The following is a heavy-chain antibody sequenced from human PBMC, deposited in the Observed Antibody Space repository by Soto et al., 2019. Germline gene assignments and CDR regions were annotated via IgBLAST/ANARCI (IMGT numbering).Heavy chain of an antibody. Sequence: ASVKVSCKASGNIFTSNGFTWVRQAPGQGLEWMGWISAYNGNPNYAQNFQGRVIMTTDTSTRTAYLELRSLRSDDTAVYYCARVPHNFNWVPYGLDVWGQGITVTVSS. CDR1: GNIFTSNG. CDR2: ISAYNGNP. D-gene: IGHD7-27*01. J-gene: IGHJ6*02. V-gene: IGHV1-18*04. CDR3: ARVPHNFNWVPYGLDV.